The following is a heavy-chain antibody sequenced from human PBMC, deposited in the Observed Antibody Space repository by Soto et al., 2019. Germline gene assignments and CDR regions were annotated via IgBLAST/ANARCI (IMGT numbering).Heavy chain of an antibody. CDR1: GGSISSGGYS. Sequence: QLQLQESGSGLVKPSQTLSLTCAVSGGSISSGGYSWSWIRQPPGKGLEWIGYIYHSGGTYYNPSLKSRXTISEDRCKNQFSLRLSSVTAAATAVYYCARLPSPGGQGTLVTVSS. J-gene: IGHJ5*02. V-gene: IGHV4-30-2*01. CDR3: ARLPSP. CDR2: IYHSGGT.